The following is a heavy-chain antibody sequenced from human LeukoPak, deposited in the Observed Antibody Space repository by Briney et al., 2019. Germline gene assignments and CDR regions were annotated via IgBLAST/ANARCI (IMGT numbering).Heavy chain of an antibody. Sequence: SETLSLTCAVSGYSISSGYYWGWIRQPPGKGLEWIGSIYHSGSTYYNPSLKSRVTISVDTSKNQFSLKLGSVTAADTAVYYCARAIIAVAGVYYFDYWGQGTLVTVSS. J-gene: IGHJ4*02. CDR3: ARAIIAVAGVYYFDY. CDR1: GYSISSGYY. D-gene: IGHD6-19*01. V-gene: IGHV4-38-2*01. CDR2: IYHSGST.